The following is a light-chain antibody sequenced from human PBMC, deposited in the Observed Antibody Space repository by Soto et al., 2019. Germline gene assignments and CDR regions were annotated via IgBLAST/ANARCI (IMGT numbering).Light chain of an antibody. Sequence: EIVMTQSPATLSVSPGERATLSCRASQSINNNLAWYQQKPGQGPRLLIYGASSRATGTPARFSGSGFGTGFTLSISSLQSEDFAIYYCQQYNDWPLTFGGGTKVEIK. J-gene: IGKJ4*01. CDR2: GAS. CDR3: QQYNDWPLT. V-gene: IGKV3-15*01. CDR1: QSINNN.